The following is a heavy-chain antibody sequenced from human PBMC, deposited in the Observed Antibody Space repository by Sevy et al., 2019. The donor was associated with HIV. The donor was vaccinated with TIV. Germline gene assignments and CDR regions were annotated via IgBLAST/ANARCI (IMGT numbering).Heavy chain of an antibody. CDR1: GFTFGDYA. J-gene: IGHJ4*02. CDR3: TRAGYYDSSGPLDY. CDR2: IRSKAYGGTT. Sequence: GGSLRRSCTASGFTFGDYAMSWFRQAPGKGLEWVGFIRSKAYGGTTEYAASVKGRFTISRDDSKSIAYLQMNSLKTEDTAVYYCTRAGYYDSSGPLDYWGQGTLVTVSS. D-gene: IGHD3-22*01. V-gene: IGHV3-49*03.